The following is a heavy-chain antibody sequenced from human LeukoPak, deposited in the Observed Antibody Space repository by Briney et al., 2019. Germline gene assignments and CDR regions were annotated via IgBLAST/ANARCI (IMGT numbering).Heavy chain of an antibody. CDR3: ARDQWGIFGVVYYYYYGMDV. Sequence: GGSLRLSCSASGFTFNRFYLHWVRQAPGKGLEFVSHISSNGATTYYADSVKGRFTISRDNSKNTLYLQMNSLRAEDTAVYYCARDQWGIFGVVYYYYYGMDVWGQGTTVTVSS. J-gene: IGHJ6*02. V-gene: IGHV3-64*04. D-gene: IGHD3-3*01. CDR2: ISSNGATT. CDR1: GFTFNRFY.